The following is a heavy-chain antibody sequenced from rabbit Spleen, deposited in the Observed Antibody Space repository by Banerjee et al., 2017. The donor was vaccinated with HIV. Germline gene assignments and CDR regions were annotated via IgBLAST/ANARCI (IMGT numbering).Heavy chain of an antibody. CDR2: IYTGSGST. CDR1: GFSFTDKDV. D-gene: IGHD4-1*01. Sequence: QEQLVESGGGLVQPEGSLTLTCTASGFSFTDKDVMCWVRQAPGKGLEWIGCIYTGSGSTYYASWAKGRFTISKTSSITVTLQMTSLTAADTATYLCARDLAGAIGWNFYLWGPGTLVT. J-gene: IGHJ4*01. V-gene: IGHV1S45*01. CDR3: ARDLAGAIGWNFYL.